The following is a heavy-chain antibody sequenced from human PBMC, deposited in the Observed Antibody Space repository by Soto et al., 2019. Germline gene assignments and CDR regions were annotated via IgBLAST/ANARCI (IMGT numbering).Heavy chain of an antibody. CDR3: AREKYYDFWRGRGWFDP. CDR2: IIPIFGTA. V-gene: IGHV1-69*06. Sequence: QVQLVQSGAEVKKPGSSVKVSCKASGGTFSSYAISWVRQAPGQGLEWMGGIIPIFGTANYAQKFQGRVTITADKSTSTAYMELSSLRSEDTAVYYCAREKYYDFWRGRGWFDPWGQGTLVTVSS. D-gene: IGHD3-3*01. J-gene: IGHJ5*02. CDR1: GGTFSSYA.